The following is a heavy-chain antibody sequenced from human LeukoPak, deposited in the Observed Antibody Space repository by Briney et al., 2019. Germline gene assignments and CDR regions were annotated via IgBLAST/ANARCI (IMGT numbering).Heavy chain of an antibody. CDR3: ARHPLTDCSGTSCYYDY. V-gene: IGHV5-51*01. D-gene: IGHD2-2*01. J-gene: IGHJ4*02. Sequence: GASLKTSCTGSGSSFTNYWIGWVRPMPAQGLGWRGIIYPGDSATRASPSFQGLATISADKSISTANLQWTRLTASDTAMYYCARHPLTDCSGTSCYYDYWGQGTLVTVSS. CDR2: IYPGDSAT. CDR1: GSSFTNYW.